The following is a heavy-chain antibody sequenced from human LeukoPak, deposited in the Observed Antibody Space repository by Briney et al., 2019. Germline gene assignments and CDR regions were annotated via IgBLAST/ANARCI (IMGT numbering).Heavy chain of an antibody. CDR2: IKQDGSEK. CDR3: ARGLGINGLALDM. J-gene: IGHJ3*02. D-gene: IGHD3-10*01. V-gene: IGHV3-7*05. Sequence: GGSLRLSCAASGFTFSSHWMTWVRQAPGKGLEWVAHIKQDGSEKYYVDSVKGRFTISRDNAKNSLYLQMNSLRAEDTAVYHRARGLGINGLALDMWGQGTMVTVSS. CDR1: GFTFSSHW.